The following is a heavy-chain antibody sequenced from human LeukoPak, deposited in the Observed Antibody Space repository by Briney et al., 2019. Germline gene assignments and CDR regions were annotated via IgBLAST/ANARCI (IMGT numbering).Heavy chain of an antibody. CDR2: MNPNRGNT. Sequence: ASVKVSCKASGYTFTSYDINWVRQATGQGLEWMGWMNPNRGNTGYAQKFQGSVTMTRNTALSTAYIELSSLRSEHTAVYYCARGLTGSSWYGGAYDYGMDVWGQGTTVTVSS. J-gene: IGHJ6*02. CDR3: ARGLTGSSWYGGAYDYGMDV. D-gene: IGHD6-13*01. CDR1: GYTFTSYD. V-gene: IGHV1-8*01.